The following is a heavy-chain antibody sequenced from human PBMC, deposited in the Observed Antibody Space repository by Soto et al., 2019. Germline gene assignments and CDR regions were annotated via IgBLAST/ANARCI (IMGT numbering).Heavy chain of an antibody. CDR2: IYYSGST. CDR3: ARAVWDIFYD. J-gene: IGHJ4*02. CDR1: GGSISSYY. D-gene: IGHD3-16*01. V-gene: IGHV4-59*01. Sequence: ASETLSLTCTVSGGSISSYYWSWIRQPPGKGLEWIGYIYYSGSTNYNPSLKSRVTISVDTSKNQFSLKLSSVTAADTAVYYCARAVWDIFYDWGQGTLVTVSS.